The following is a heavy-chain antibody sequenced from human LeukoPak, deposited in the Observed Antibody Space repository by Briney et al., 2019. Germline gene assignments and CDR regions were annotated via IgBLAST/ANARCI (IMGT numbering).Heavy chain of an antibody. CDR2: IIPILGIA. CDR1: GGTFSSYT. V-gene: IGHV1-69*04. J-gene: IGHJ3*02. D-gene: IGHD3-22*01. Sequence: SVKVSCKASGGTFSSYTMSWVRQAPGQGLEWMGRIIPILGIANYAQKFQGRVTITADKSTSTAYMELSSLRSEDTAVYYCAREDYYDSSGYYEYVAFDIWGQGTMVTVSS. CDR3: AREDYYDSSGYYEYVAFDI.